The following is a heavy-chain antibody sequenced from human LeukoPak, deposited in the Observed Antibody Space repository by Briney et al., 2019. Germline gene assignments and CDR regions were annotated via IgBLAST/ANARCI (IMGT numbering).Heavy chain of an antibody. J-gene: IGHJ4*02. CDR3: ARRFSGSGSPITY. CDR1: GYTFTSYD. D-gene: IGHD3-10*01. V-gene: IGHV1-8*01. CDR2: MNPNRGNT. Sequence: GAAVNVSCKASGYTFTSYDINWVRQATGQGVEWMGWMNPNRGNTGYPHKYHGRVTMTRHNSISTAYMELSSRRSEDTAVYYCARRFSGSGSPITYWGQGTLVTVSS.